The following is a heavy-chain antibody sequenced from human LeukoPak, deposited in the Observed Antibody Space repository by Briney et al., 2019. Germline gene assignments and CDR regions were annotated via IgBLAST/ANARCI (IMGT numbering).Heavy chain of an antibody. CDR1: GGTFSSYA. CDR3: ARDPGRWFGELFFDY. Sequence: ASVKVSCKASGGTFSSYAISWVRQAPGQGLEWMGRIIPILGIANYAQKFQGRATITADKSTSTAYMELSSLRSEDTAVYYCARDPGRWFGELFFDYWGQGTLVTVSS. J-gene: IGHJ4*02. D-gene: IGHD3-10*01. CDR2: IIPILGIA. V-gene: IGHV1-69*04.